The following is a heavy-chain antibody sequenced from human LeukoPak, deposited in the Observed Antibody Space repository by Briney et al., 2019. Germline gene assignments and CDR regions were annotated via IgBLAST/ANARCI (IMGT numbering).Heavy chain of an antibody. J-gene: IGHJ4*02. D-gene: IGHD3-10*01. Sequence: PGTSLRLSCAASGFTFRTYAMHWVRQAPGKGLEWVSSISSSSSYIYYADSVKGRFTISRDNAKNSLYLQMNSLRAEDTAVYYCARDLTMVRGVTLDWGQGTLVTVSS. V-gene: IGHV3-21*01. CDR1: GFTFRTYA. CDR3: ARDLTMVRGVTLD. CDR2: ISSSSSYI.